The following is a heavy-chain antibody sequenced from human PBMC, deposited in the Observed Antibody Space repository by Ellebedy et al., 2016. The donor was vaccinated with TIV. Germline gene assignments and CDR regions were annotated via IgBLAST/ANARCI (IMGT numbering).Heavy chain of an antibody. CDR2: INPNSGGT. D-gene: IGHD5-18*01. V-gene: IGHV1-2*02. CDR3: ARGGGYRHGDYYYGMDV. CDR1: GYTFTGYY. J-gene: IGHJ6*02. Sequence: ASVKVSCKASGYTFTGYYIHWVRQAPGQGLEWMGWINPNSGGTNYAQKFQGRVSMTRDPSISTAYMELSRLRSDDTAVYYCARGGGYRHGDYYYGMDVWGQGTTVTVSS.